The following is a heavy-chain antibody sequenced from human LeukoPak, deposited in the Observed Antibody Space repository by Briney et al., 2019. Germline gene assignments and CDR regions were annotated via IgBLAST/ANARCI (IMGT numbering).Heavy chain of an antibody. CDR3: ARGSGSYFPFDY. Sequence: GGSLRLSCAASGFTFSSYGMHWVRQAPGKGLEGVAFIRYDGSNKYYADSVKGRFTISRDNSKNTLYLQMNSLRAEDTAVYYCARGSGSYFPFDYWGQGTLVTVSS. CDR1: GFTFSSYG. V-gene: IGHV3-30*02. CDR2: IRYDGSNK. J-gene: IGHJ4*02. D-gene: IGHD3-10*01.